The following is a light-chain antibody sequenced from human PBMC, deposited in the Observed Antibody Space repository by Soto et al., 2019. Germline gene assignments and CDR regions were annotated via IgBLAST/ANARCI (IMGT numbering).Light chain of an antibody. CDR3: SAYTSITTPHVV. J-gene: IGLJ2*01. CDR2: DVT. CDR1: SSDVGSYNY. V-gene: IGLV2-14*03. Sequence: QSALTQPASVSGSPGQSITISCTGTSSDVGSYNYVSWYEHHPGKAPKLMIFDVTNRPSGVSNRFSGSKSGNTASLTISGLQAEDEADYSCSAYTSITTPHVVFGGGTKVTVL.